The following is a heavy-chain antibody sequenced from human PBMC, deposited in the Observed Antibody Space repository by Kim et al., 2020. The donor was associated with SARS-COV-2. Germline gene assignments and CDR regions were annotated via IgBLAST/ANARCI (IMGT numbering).Heavy chain of an antibody. Sequence: GGSLRLSCAASGFTFSSYWMSWVRQAPGKGLEWVANIKQDGSEKYYVDSVKGRFTISRDNAKNSLYLQMNSLRAEDTAVYYCARDKLAPVEMATKLNVVYWGQGTLVTVSS. CDR2: IKQDGSEK. V-gene: IGHV3-7*03. CDR3: ARDKLAPVEMATKLNVVY. CDR1: GFTFSSYW. D-gene: IGHD5-12*01. J-gene: IGHJ4*02.